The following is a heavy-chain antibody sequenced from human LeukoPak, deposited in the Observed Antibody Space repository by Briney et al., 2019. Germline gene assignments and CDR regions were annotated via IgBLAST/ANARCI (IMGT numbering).Heavy chain of an antibody. CDR1: GYTFTGYY. CDR2: INPNSGGT. D-gene: IGHD4-11*01. V-gene: IGHV1-2*02. J-gene: IGHJ6*03. CDR3: ARYYVATVTTHGDYYYYYMDV. Sequence: GASVKVSCKASGYTFTGYYMHWVRQAPGQGLEWMGWINPNSGGTNYTQKFQGRVTITRDTSISTAYMELSRLRSDDTAVYYCARYYVATVTTHGDYYYYYMDVWGKGTTVTVSS.